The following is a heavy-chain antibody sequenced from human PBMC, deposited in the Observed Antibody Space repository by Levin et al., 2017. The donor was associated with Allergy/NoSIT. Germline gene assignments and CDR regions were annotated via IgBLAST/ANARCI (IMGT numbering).Heavy chain of an antibody. CDR2: ISSSGDRT. Sequence: SCAASGFTFSTYAMSWVRQAPGKGLQWVSAISSSGDRTYYADSVKGRFTISRDNSKNTLYLQMNSLRAEDTAVYYCAKEPWGCDYWGQGTLVTVSS. CDR1: GFTFSTYA. V-gene: IGHV3-23*01. J-gene: IGHJ4*02. CDR3: AKEPWGCDY. D-gene: IGHD3-16*01.